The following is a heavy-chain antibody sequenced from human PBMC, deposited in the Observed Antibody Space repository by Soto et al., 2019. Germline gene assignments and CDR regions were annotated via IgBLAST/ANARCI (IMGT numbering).Heavy chain of an antibody. V-gene: IGHV1-69*12. CDR2: IIPIFGTA. CDR3: ARDTHCSGGSCYGYYYYGMTS. CDR1: GGTFSSYA. J-gene: IGHJ6*02. Sequence: QVQLVQSGAEVKKPGSSVKVSCKASGGTFSSYAISWVRQAPGQGLEWMGGIIPIFGTANYAQKFQGRVTITADESTSTAYMELSSLRSEDTAVYYCARDTHCSGGSCYGYYYYGMTSGAKGPRSPSP. D-gene: IGHD2-15*01.